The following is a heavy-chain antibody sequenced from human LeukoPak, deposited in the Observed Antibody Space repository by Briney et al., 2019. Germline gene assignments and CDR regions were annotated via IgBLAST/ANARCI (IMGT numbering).Heavy chain of an antibody. CDR2: IRFDGSNN. CDR1: GFTFSTYA. CDR3: AKEWYVGSPPDY. D-gene: IGHD3-10*01. J-gene: IGHJ4*02. V-gene: IGHV3-30*02. Sequence: PGGSLRLSCAASGFTFSTYAMHWVRQAPGKGLEWVASIRFDGSNNYYADSVKGRFTISRDNSRNTLYLQMNSLKPEDTALYYCAKEWYVGSPPDYWGQGTQVTVSS.